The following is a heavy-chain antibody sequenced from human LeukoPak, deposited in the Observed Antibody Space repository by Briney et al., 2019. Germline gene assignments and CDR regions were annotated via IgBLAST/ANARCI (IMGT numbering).Heavy chain of an antibody. CDR2: LSGSGITT. CDR3: AKGIYSSGWSYFDY. D-gene: IGHD6-19*01. CDR1: GFTFSNSA. J-gene: IGHJ4*01. V-gene: IGHV3-23*01. Sequence: PGGSLRLSCAASGFTFSNSAMSWVRQAPGKGLEWVSTLSGSGITTYYADSVKGRFTISRDNSKNTLYLQMNSLSADDTAVYYCAKGIYSSGWSYFDYWGHGTLVTVSS.